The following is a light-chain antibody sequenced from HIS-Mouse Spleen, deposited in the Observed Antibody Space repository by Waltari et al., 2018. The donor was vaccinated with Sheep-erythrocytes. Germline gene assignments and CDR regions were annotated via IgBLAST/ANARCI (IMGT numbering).Light chain of an antibody. CDR2: GKN. J-gene: IGLJ2*01. CDR1: SPRSYY. Sequence: SSELTQDPAVSVALGPTVRITGQGDSPRSYYASWFQQKPGQAPVLVIYGKNNRPPGIPDRFSGSSSGNTASLTITGAQAEDEADFYCNSRDSSGNHLGVVFGGGTKLTVL. CDR3: NSRDSSGNHLGVV. V-gene: IGLV3-19*01.